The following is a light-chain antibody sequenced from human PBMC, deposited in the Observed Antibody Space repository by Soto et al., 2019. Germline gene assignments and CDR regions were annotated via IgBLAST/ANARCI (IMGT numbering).Light chain of an antibody. Sequence: DIFMTQTPDSLAVSLGERATSNCRASQSVLYNSNNDSYLTWYQQKPGQSPKVLIYWASTRDSGVPDRFSGSGSGTDFTLTISSLEPEDFAVYYCHQRQYWPPITFGQGTRLENK. CDR3: HQRQYWPPIT. V-gene: IGKV4-1*01. CDR1: QSVLYNSNNDSY. J-gene: IGKJ5*01. CDR2: WAS.